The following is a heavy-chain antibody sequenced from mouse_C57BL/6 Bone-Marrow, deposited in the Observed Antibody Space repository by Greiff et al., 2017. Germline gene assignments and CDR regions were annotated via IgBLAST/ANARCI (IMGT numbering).Heavy chain of an antibody. CDR3: ARRGKFDY. D-gene: IGHD1-1*02. J-gene: IGHJ2*01. CDR1: GYTFTSYT. V-gene: IGHV1-4*01. CDR2: INPSSGYT. Sequence: VQLQQSGAELARPGASVKMSCKASGYTFTSYTMHWVKQWPGQGLEWIGYINPSSGYTKYNQKFKDKATLTADKSSSTAYMQLSSLTSEDSAVYYCARRGKFDYWGQGTTLTVSS.